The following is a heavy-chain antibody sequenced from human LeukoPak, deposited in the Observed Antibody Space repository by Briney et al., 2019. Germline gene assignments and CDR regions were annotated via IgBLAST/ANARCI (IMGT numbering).Heavy chain of an antibody. CDR2: INTNTGNP. CDR1: GYTFTIYA. D-gene: IGHD3-3*01. V-gene: IGHV7-4-1*02. J-gene: IGHJ4*02. Sequence: AASVKVSCTASGYTFTIYAMNWVRQAPGQGLEWMGWINTNTGNPTYVQGFTGRFVFSLDTSVSTAFLQISSLKAEDTAVYYCARVSRSRGEWLFDYWGQGTLVTVSS. CDR3: ARVSRSRGEWLFDY.